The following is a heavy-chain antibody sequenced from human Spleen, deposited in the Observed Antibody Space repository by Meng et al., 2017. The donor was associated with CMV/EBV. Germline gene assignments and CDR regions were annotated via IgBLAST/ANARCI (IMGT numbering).Heavy chain of an antibody. J-gene: IGHJ4*02. CDR1: GFTFSGYS. D-gene: IGHD2-2*01. CDR2: ISTSGVYK. CDR3: GSGWRILPAAMVDH. V-gene: IGHV3-21*06. Sequence: GGSLRLSCVGSGFTFSGYSMSWVRQAPGKGLEWVSSISTSGVYKYEADSLKGRFTTSRDNGKNSVYLQMNSLRAEDTAVYYCGSGWRILPAAMVDHWGQGTLVTVSS.